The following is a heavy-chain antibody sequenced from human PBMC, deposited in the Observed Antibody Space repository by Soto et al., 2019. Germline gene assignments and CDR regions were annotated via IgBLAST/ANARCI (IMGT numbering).Heavy chain of an antibody. CDR3: ARSQGSSTSLEIYYYYYYGMDV. CDR2: IIPTSETT. V-gene: IGHV1-69*01. J-gene: IGHJ6*02. Sequence: QVQLVQSGAEVKKPGSSVKVSCKASGGTFSSYAISWVRQAPGQGLEWMGGIIPTSETTNYAQNFQGRGTITADESKSTAYMELSRLRSEATAVYYCARSQGSSTSLEIYYYYYYGMDVWGQGTTVTVSS. D-gene: IGHD2-2*01. CDR1: GGTFSSYA.